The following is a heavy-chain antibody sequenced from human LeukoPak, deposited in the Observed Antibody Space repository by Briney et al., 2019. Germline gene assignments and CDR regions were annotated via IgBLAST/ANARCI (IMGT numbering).Heavy chain of an antibody. CDR3: GKDSRRRSRYYGVIDY. J-gene: IGHJ4*02. CDR1: TFTFDDYA. Sequence: PGGSLRLSCAASTFTFDDYAMHWVRQAQGKGLEWVSTISWDGDRTYYPDSVKGRFTVSRDNSKNSLFLQMSSLRAEDSALYYCGKDSRRRSRYYGVIDYWGQGTLVTVSS. CDR2: ISWDGDRT. V-gene: IGHV3-43D*03. D-gene: IGHD3-3*01.